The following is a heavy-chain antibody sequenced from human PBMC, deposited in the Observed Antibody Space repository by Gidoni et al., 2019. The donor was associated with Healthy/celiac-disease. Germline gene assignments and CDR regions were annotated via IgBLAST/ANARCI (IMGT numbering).Heavy chain of an antibody. CDR3: ARGPGGPFDY. V-gene: IGHV3-53*01. CDR2: IYSGGST. Sequence: VQLVESGGGLIQPGVSLRLSCAASGFTASSNYMSWVRQAPGKGLEWVSVIYSGGSTYYADSVKGRFTISRDNSKNTLYLQMNSLRAEDTAVYYCARGPGGPFDYWGQGTLVTVSS. CDR1: GFTASSNY. J-gene: IGHJ4*02. D-gene: IGHD3-16*01.